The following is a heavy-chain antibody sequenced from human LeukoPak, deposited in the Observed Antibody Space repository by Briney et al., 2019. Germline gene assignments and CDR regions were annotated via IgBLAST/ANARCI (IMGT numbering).Heavy chain of an antibody. CDR1: GFTFSSYA. D-gene: IGHD3-22*01. CDR3: AKEYYYDSSGYSGPFDY. J-gene: IGHJ4*02. CDR2: ISGSGGST. Sequence: PGGSLRLSCAASGFTFSSYAMSWVRQAPGKGLEWVSAISGSGGSTYYADSVKGRFTIPRDNSKNTLYLQMNSLRAEDTALYYCAKEYYYDSSGYSGPFDYWGQGTLVTVSS. V-gene: IGHV3-23*01.